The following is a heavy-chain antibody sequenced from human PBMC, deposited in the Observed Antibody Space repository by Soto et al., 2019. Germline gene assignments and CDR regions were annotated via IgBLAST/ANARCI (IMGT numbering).Heavy chain of an antibody. CDR1: GFTFSDYY. CDR2: ISSRTNYT. J-gene: IGHJ5*02. Sequence: GGSLRLSCTASGFTFSDYYMSWIRQAPGKGLEWVSYISSRTNYTNYADSVKGRFTISRDNAKNSLYLQMNSLRAADTAVYYCARSVVSSTRFDPWGQGTLVTV. V-gene: IGHV3-11*06. D-gene: IGHD6-13*01. CDR3: ARSVVSSTRFDP.